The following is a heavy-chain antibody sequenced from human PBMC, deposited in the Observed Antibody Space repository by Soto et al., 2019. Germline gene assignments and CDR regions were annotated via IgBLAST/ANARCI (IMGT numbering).Heavy chain of an antibody. CDR3: ASSWLVPFDI. V-gene: IGHV1-69*02. Sequence: SVKVSCKASGGTFSSYTISWVRQAPGQGLEWMGRVIPMLEIANYAQKFQGRVTMTRNTSISTAYMELSSLRSEDTAVYYCASSWLVPFDIWGQGTMVPVSS. J-gene: IGHJ3*02. D-gene: IGHD6-19*01. CDR1: GGTFSSYT. CDR2: VIPMLEIA.